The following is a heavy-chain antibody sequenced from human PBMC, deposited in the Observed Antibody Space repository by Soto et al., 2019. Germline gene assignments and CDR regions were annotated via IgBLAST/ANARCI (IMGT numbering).Heavy chain of an antibody. CDR3: ARIGLTSALL. D-gene: IGHD4-17*01. J-gene: IGHJ4*02. V-gene: IGHV4-30-4*01. CDR1: GGSINSGDYY. Sequence: SETLSLTCTVSGGSINSGDYYWSRIRQPPGQGLEWIGYIYYSGSTYYNPPLRSRVTISIDTSKNLFFLNLTSVTAADTAVYFCARIGLTSALLWGQGTLVTVSS. CDR2: IYYSGST.